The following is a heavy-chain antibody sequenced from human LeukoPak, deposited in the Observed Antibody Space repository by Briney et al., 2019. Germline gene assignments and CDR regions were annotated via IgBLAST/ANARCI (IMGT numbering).Heavy chain of an antibody. CDR1: GGSISSSSYY. Sequence: SETLSLTCTVSGGSISSSSYYWGWIRQPPGKGLEWIGSIYYSGSTYYNPSLKSRVTISVDTSKNQFSLKLSSVTAADTAVYYCASITMVRGVTEGGYWGQGTLVTVSS. V-gene: IGHV4-39*01. CDR3: ASITMVRGVTEGGY. J-gene: IGHJ4*02. D-gene: IGHD3-10*01. CDR2: IYYSGST.